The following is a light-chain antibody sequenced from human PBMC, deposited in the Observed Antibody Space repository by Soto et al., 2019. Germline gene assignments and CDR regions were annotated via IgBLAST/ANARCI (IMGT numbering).Light chain of an antibody. CDR2: RAS. V-gene: IGKV3-15*01. Sequence: EIVMTQSPATLSVSPGGRATLSCRASQSINNFLAWYQQRPGQPPRLLIYRASTRATGIPARFSGSGSRTEFSLTISRLQSEDFAVYYCQQYSTWPPKYTFGQGTKLEI. CDR3: QQYSTWPPKYT. J-gene: IGKJ2*01. CDR1: QSINNF.